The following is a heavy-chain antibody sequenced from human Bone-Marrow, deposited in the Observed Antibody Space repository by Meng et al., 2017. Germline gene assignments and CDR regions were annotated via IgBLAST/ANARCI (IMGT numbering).Heavy chain of an antibody. V-gene: IGHV4-30-4*01. CDR1: VGSISSADYY. CDR2: IYYSGST. Sequence: QVQLQESGPGLVQPSQTLSLTCTVPVGSISSADYYWSWIRQPPGKGLEWIGYIYYSGSTYYNPSLKSRVTISVDTSKNQFSLKMSSVTAADTVVYYCARVGACSGGSCYFRLFDYWGQGTLVTVSS. D-gene: IGHD2-15*01. CDR3: ARVGACSGGSCYFRLFDY. J-gene: IGHJ4*02.